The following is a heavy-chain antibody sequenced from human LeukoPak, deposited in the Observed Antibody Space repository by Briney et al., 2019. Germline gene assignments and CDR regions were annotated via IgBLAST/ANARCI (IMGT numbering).Heavy chain of an antibody. CDR1: GFTFGDYA. J-gene: IGHJ4*02. CDR3: TRAPWIQLWTFDY. CDR2: IRSKAYGGTT. D-gene: IGHD5-18*01. Sequence: GGSLRLSCTASGFTFGDYAMSWFRQAPGKGLEWVGFIRSKAYGGTTEYAASVKGRFTISRGDSKSIAYLQMNSLKTEDTAVYYCTRAPWIQLWTFDYWGQGTLVTVSS. V-gene: IGHV3-49*03.